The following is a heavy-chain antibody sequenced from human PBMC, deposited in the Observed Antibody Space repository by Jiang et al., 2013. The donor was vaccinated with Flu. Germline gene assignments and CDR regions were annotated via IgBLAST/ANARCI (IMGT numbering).Heavy chain of an antibody. CDR3: ARVSGGESLDFDY. Sequence: GLVKPSQTLSLTCTVSGGSISSGDYYWSWIRQPPGKGLEWIGYIYNSGSTYYNPSLKSRVTISVDTSKNQFSLKLSSVTAADTAVYYCARVSGGESLDFDYWGQGTLVTVSS. V-gene: IGHV4-30-4*01. CDR1: GGSISSGDYY. CDR2: IYNSGST. J-gene: IGHJ4*02. D-gene: IGHD2-15*01.